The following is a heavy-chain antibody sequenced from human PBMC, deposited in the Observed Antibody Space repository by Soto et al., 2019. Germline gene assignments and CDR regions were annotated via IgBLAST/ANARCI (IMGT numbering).Heavy chain of an antibody. Sequence: QVPLVQSGAEVKKPGSSVKVSCKASGGTFSSYAISWVRQAPGQGLEWMGGIIPIFGTANYAQKFQGRVTITADESTSTAYMELSSLRSEDTDLYYCARPRNRGQKPNDAFDIWGQGTMVTVSS. D-gene: IGHD7-27*01. V-gene: IGHV1-69*01. CDR3: ARPRNRGQKPNDAFDI. J-gene: IGHJ3*02. CDR1: GGTFSSYA. CDR2: IIPIFGTA.